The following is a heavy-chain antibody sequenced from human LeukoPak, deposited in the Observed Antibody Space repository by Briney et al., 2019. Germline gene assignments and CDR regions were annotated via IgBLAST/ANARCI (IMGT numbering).Heavy chain of an antibody. Sequence: GGSLRLSCAASAFTFSRYAMSWVRQAQGEGLGWVSGLSGRAGRIYYADSVEGRLTLSRDNSKNTLCLEVNSLRATGTAVYFCAKGAAVAVFYIDDWGQGTLVTVSS. CDR2: LSGRAGRI. J-gene: IGHJ4*02. CDR3: AKGAAVAVFYIDD. D-gene: IGHD6-19*01. V-gene: IGHV3-23*01. CDR1: AFTFSRYA.